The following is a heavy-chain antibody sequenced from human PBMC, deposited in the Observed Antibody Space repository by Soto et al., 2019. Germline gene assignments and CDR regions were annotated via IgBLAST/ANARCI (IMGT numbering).Heavy chain of an antibody. Sequence: GGSLRLSCAASGYTFSSYWMSWVRQAPGRGLEGVANINEDGSRKYYVDSVKGRFTISRDNAKNSLSLQMNSLRADDTAVYYCARGSGSSSSWGQGTLVTVSS. J-gene: IGHJ5*02. CDR1: GYTFSSYW. CDR3: ARGSGSSSS. D-gene: IGHD6-6*01. CDR2: INEDGSRK. V-gene: IGHV3-7*05.